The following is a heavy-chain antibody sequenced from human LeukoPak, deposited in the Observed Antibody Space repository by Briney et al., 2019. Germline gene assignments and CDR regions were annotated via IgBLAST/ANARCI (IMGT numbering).Heavy chain of an antibody. CDR1: GGSLRDYY. CDR2: IYYGGST. Sequence: PSETLSLTCTVSGGSLRDYYWTWIRQPPGKELEYIGYIYYGGSTYYNPSLRSRVTMSLDTSKNQFSLKLSSVTAADTAVYYCARHIGARLASGYYYYMDVWGKGTTVTVSS. V-gene: IGHV4-59*01. D-gene: IGHD6-6*01. CDR3: ARHIGARLASGYYYYMDV. J-gene: IGHJ6*03.